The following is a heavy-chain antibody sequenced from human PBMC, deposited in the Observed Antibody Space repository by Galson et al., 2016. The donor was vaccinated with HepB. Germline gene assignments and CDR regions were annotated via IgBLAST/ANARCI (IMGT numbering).Heavy chain of an antibody. CDR3: VGADKFSYTHASGM. V-gene: IGHV4-39*01. Sequence: ETLSLTCTVSGGSISSSSYYWGWIRQSPGMGLEWIGTFYSRGSPFYNPSLRSRVTISVDTSRSQFSLTLRSVTAADTAVYYCVGADKFSYTHASGMWGQGTLVTVSS. CDR2: FYSRGSP. CDR1: GGSISSSSYY. J-gene: IGHJ4*02. D-gene: IGHD3-10*01.